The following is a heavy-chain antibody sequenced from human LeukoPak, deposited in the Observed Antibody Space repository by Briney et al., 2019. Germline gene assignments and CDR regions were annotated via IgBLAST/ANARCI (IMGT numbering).Heavy chain of an antibody. D-gene: IGHD2-8*01. Sequence: PGGSLRLSCAASGFIFSRAWMSWIRQPQGKWLEWIGEINHSGSTNYNPSLKNRVTISVDTSKNQFSLKLSSVTAADTAAYYCARLIGWFDPWGQGTLVTVSS. J-gene: IGHJ5*02. CDR1: GFIFSRAW. CDR3: ARLIGWFDP. V-gene: IGHV4-34*01. CDR2: INHSGST.